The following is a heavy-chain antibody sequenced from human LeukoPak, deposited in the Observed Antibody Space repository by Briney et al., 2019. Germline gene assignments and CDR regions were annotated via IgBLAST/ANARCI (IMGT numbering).Heavy chain of an antibody. V-gene: IGHV3-23*01. Sequence: GGSLRLSCAASGFTFSSYAMSWVRQAPGKGLEWVSAISGSGGSTYYADSVKGRFTISRDNSKNTLYLQMNSLRAEDTAVYYCAYPPPYCSSTSCYYFDYWGQGTLVTVSS. CDR2: ISGSGGST. J-gene: IGHJ4*02. CDR1: GFTFSSYA. D-gene: IGHD2-2*01. CDR3: AYPPPYCSSTSCYYFDY.